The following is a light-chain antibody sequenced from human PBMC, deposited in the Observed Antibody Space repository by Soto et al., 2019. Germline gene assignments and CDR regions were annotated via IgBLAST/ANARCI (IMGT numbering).Light chain of an antibody. CDR3: QQTRSYPST. V-gene: IGKV1-9*01. Sequence: DIQLTQSPSFLSASVGDRGTITCRASQGIDSYLAWYQQRPGKVPQXMIYETSILQSGVSSRFSGSGSGTDFTLTISSLQAEDVATYYCQQTRSYPSTFGGGTKVDIK. J-gene: IGKJ4*01. CDR2: ETS. CDR1: QGIDSY.